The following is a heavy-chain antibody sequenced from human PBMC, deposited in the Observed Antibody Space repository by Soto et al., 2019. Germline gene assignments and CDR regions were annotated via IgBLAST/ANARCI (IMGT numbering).Heavy chain of an antibody. V-gene: IGHV1-69*06. J-gene: IGHJ6*02. CDR1: GGTFRSYA. Sequence: SVKVSCKASGGTFRSYAISWVRQAPGQGLEWMGGIIPIFGTANYAQKFQGRVTITADKSTSTAYMELSSLRSEDTAVYYCARASRPYSRSRNYYYYYGMDVWGQGTTVTASS. CDR3: ARASRPYSRSRNYYYYYGMDV. D-gene: IGHD6-13*01. CDR2: IIPIFGTA.